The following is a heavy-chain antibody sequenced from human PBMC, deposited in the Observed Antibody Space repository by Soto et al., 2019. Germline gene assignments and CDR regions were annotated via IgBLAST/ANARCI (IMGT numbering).Heavy chain of an antibody. V-gene: IGHV4-34*01. CDR2: INHSGST. CDR3: ARAPYSSSWYRWFDP. D-gene: IGHD6-13*01. CDR1: GGSFSGYY. Sequence: PSETLSLTCAVYGGSFSGYYWSWIRQPPGKGLEWIGEINHSGSTNYNPSLKSRVTISVDTSKNQFSLKLSSVTAADTAVYYCARAPYSSSWYRWFDPWGQGTLVTV. J-gene: IGHJ5*02.